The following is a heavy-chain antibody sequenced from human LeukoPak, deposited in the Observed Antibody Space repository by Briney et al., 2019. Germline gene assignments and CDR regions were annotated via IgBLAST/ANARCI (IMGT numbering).Heavy chain of an antibody. V-gene: IGHV1-8*01. J-gene: IGHJ4*02. Sequence: ASVKVSCKASGYTFTSYDINWVRQATGQGLEWMGWMNPNSGNTGYAQKLQGRVTMTRNTSISTAYMELSSLRSEDTAVYYCARADSSGWYYVVWGIDYWGQGTLVTVSS. D-gene: IGHD6-19*01. CDR1: GYTFTSYD. CDR3: ARADSSGWYYVVWGIDY. CDR2: MNPNSGNT.